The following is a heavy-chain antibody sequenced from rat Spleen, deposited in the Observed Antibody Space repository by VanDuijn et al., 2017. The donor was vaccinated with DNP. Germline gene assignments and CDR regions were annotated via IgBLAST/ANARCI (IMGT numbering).Heavy chain of an antibody. V-gene: IGHV5S10*01. CDR1: GFTFSDYN. CDR3: ATRVYNNYWYFDF. Sequence: EVQLVESGGGLVQPGRSLKLSCAASGFTFSDYNMAWVRQAPKKGLEWVATINTNGGSPYYRDSLKGRFTVSRDNTKSTLYLQMDSLKSEDTATYYGATRVYNNYWYFDFWGPGTMVTVSS. J-gene: IGHJ1*01. D-gene: IGHD1-10*01. CDR2: INTNGGSP.